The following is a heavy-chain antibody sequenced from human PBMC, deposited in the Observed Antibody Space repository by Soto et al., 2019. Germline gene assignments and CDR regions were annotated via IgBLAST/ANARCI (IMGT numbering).Heavy chain of an antibody. Sequence: SETLSLTCAVSGGSISSSNWWSWVRQPPGKGLEWIGEIYHSGSTNYNPSLKSRVTISVDKSKNQFSLKLSSVTAADTVVYYCARDLGSGSYYYFDYWGQGTLVTVSS. D-gene: IGHD3-10*01. CDR1: GGSISSSNW. CDR2: IYHSGST. J-gene: IGHJ4*02. V-gene: IGHV4-4*02. CDR3: ARDLGSGSYYYFDY.